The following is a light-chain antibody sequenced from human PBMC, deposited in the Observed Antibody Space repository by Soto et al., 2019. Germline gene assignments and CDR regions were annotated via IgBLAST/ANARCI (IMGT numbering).Light chain of an antibody. CDR2: DVS. V-gene: IGLV2-14*03. CDR1: SSDVGGYNF. Sequence: QSALTQPASVSGSPGQSITISCTGTSSDVGGYNFVSWYQHHPGKAPKLMIYDVSNRPSGVSNRFSGSKSGNTASLTISGLQADDEADYYCSSYTSSSNYVFGTGTKLTVL. CDR3: SSYTSSSNYV. J-gene: IGLJ1*01.